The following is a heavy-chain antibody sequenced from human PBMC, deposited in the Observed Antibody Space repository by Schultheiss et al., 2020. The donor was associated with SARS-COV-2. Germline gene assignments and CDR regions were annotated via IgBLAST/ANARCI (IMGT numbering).Heavy chain of an antibody. CDR1: GFTVSSNY. Sequence: GGSLRLSCAASGFTVSSNYMSWVRQAPGKGLEWVSVIYSGGSTYYADSVKGRFTISRDNSKNTLYLQMNSLRAEDTAVYYCARDGRGQWPDLFDYWGQGTLVTVSS. V-gene: IGHV3-53*01. CDR2: IYSGGST. CDR3: ARDGRGQWPDLFDY. J-gene: IGHJ4*02. D-gene: IGHD6-19*01.